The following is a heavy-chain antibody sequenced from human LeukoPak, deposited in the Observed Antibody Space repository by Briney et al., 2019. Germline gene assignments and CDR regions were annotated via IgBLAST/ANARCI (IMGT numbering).Heavy chain of an antibody. Sequence: PGGSLRLSCAASGFTFSNYWMHWVRQVPGKGLVWVSRINTDGTTTNYADSVKGRFTISRDNAKNTLYLQMNSLRAEDTAVYYCGRAVSTSLRSTAYWGQGTLVTISS. D-gene: IGHD1-1*01. J-gene: IGHJ4*02. CDR2: INTDGTTT. CDR3: GRAVSTSLRSTAY. V-gene: IGHV3-74*01. CDR1: GFTFSNYW.